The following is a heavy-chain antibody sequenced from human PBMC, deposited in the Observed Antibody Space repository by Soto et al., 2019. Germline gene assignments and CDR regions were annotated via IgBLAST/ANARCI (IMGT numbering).Heavy chain of an antibody. J-gene: IGHJ6*01. D-gene: IGHD1-7*01. CDR3: ARDKDRLQLGGNYYSVLDG. V-gene: IGHV1-69*14. Sequence: QVQLVQSGAEVKKPGSSVKVSCKASGGTFSTSAISWVRQAPGQGLEWVGGIMPVFPTPDYAQKFQGRVISTAYKITTTAYLELTRLISDDSAVYYCARDKDRLQLGGNYYSVLDGWGHGTAITVSS. CDR2: IMPVFPTP. CDR1: GGTFSTSA.